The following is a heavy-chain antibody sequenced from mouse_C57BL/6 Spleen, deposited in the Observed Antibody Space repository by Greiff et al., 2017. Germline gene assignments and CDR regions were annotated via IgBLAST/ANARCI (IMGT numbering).Heavy chain of an antibody. J-gene: IGHJ2*01. Sequence: VQLQVSGAELVRPGASVTLSCKASGYTFTDYEMHWVKQTPVHGLEWIGAIDPETGGSAYNQKFKGKAILTADKSSSTAYMELRSLTSEDSAVYYCTRLGSGSSYGYWGQGTTLTVSS. CDR2: IDPETGGS. CDR3: TRLGSGSSYGY. V-gene: IGHV1-15*01. CDR1: GYTFTDYE. D-gene: IGHD1-1*01.